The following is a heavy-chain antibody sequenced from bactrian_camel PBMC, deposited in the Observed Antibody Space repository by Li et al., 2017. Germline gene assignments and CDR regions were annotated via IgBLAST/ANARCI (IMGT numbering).Heavy chain of an antibody. D-gene: IGHD5*01. V-gene: IGHV3S53*01. Sequence: HVRLVESGGGSVESGGSLRLSCRASGIYNCVGWFRQAPGKEREGVASMTYFGTSRCAESVKGRFTMSRDTARTTLYLQMDSLTPEDTAMYYCAIGLFADFGLGRGTQVTVS. CDR2: MTYFGTS. J-gene: IGHJ4*01. CDR1: GIYNC.